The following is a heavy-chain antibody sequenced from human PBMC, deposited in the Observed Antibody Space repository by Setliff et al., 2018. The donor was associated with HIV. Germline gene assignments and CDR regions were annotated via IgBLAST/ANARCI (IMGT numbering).Heavy chain of an antibody. CDR2: MYCSGNT. D-gene: IGHD5-12*01. V-gene: IGHV4-59*08. CDR3: ERGGQSSGYAIEY. CDR1: GGSISHSH. J-gene: IGHJ4*02. Sequence: SETLSLTCTVSGGSISHSHWSWIRQPPGKGLEWIGYMYCSGNTNYNPSLKSRVTISVDTSKNQFSLKLNSVTAADTAVYYCERGGQSSGYAIEYWGQGTLVTVSS.